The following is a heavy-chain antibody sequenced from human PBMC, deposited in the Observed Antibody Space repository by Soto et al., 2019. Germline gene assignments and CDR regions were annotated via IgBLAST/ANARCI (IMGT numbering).Heavy chain of an antibody. V-gene: IGHV3-74*01. CDR1: VFTCSSYW. J-gene: IGHJ4*02. CDR3: ARRHRPSYTSDY. CDR2: INDDGRRT. Sequence: PWWSLRLSCSASVFTCSSYWMHWFRQAPGKGLEWVSRINDDGRRTSYADSVRGRFTISRDNAKNTLYLQMNSLRDDDTAIYYCARRHRPSYTSDYWGQGTLVTVSS. D-gene: IGHD4-4*01.